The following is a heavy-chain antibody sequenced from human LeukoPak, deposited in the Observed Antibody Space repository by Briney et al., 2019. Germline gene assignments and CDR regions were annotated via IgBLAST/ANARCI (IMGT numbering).Heavy chain of an antibody. CDR1: GYNFTNYW. Sequence: GESLKISCKGSGYNFTNYWVGWVRQMPGKGLEWMGIIDPGDSDTRYSPSFVSQVTISADKSISTAYLQWSSLKASDTAMYYCARPPDNQNYYDFWSGYILWGQGTLVTVSS. D-gene: IGHD3-3*01. V-gene: IGHV5-51*01. CDR3: ARPPDNQNYYDFWSGYIL. J-gene: IGHJ4*02. CDR2: IDPGDSDT.